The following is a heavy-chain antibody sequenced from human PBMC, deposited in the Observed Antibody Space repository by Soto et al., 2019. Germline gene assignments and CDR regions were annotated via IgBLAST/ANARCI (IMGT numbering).Heavy chain of an antibody. V-gene: IGHV3-23*01. J-gene: IGHJ6*02. D-gene: IGHD2-21*01. CDR2: IRIGPGIT. CDR1: GVNFRGYA. CDR3: ARSRSAIADGMNV. Sequence: GGSLRLSCEVSGVNFRGYAMSWVRQAPGKGLEWVSGIRIGPGITYYADSVKGRFTISSDSSRKTVYLQMNTLKAEDTALYFCARSRSAIADGMNVWGQGTTVTVSS.